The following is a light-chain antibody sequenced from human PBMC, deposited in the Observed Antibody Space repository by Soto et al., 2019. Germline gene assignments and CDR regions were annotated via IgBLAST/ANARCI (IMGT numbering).Light chain of an antibody. Sequence: QSVLTQPPSLSGAPGQNIIISCTGGGSNIGAGFDVHWYQQLPGTAPKLLIYGNTNRPSGVPDRFSGSKSGTSASLVITGLQADDEAAYYCQSYDTGLSGPVVFGGGTKLTVL. J-gene: IGLJ2*01. CDR2: GNT. CDR3: QSYDTGLSGPVV. V-gene: IGLV1-40*01. CDR1: GSNIGAGFD.